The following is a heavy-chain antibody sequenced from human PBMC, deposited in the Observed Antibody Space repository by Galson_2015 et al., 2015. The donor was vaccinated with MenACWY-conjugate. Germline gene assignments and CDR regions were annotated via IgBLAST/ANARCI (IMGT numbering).Heavy chain of an antibody. J-gene: IGHJ6*02. CDR2: IIPIFGTA. D-gene: IGHD2-15*01. CDR3: AREPAARCSGGSCYDYYYYGMDV. CDR1: GATFRSYA. V-gene: IGHV1-69*01. Sequence: QSGAAVKKPGESLKISCTASGATFRSYAISWVRQAPGQGLEWMGGIIPIFGTANYAQKFQGRVTITADESTSTAYMELSSLRSEDTAVYYCAREPAARCSGGSCYDYYYYGMDVWGQGTTVTVSS.